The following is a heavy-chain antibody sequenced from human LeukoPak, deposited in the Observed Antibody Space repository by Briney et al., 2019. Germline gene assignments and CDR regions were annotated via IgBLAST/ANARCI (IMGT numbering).Heavy chain of an antibody. D-gene: IGHD3-9*01. Sequence: GSLRLSCAASGFTFTSYAMSWVRQAPGKGLEWIGSIYYSGSTYYNPSLKSRVTISVDTSKNQFSLKLSSVTAADTAVYYCAREYYDILTGYRGNWFDPWGQGTLVTVSS. J-gene: IGHJ5*02. CDR2: IYYSGST. CDR3: AREYYDILTGYRGNWFDP. V-gene: IGHV4-39*07. CDR1: GFTFTSYA.